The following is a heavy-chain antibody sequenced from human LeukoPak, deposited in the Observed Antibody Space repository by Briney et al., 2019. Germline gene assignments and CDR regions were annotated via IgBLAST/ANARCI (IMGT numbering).Heavy chain of an antibody. D-gene: IGHD4-23*01. CDR2: IYSDDTT. CDR3: ARRAGGYSHPYDY. V-gene: IGHV3-53*01. Sequence: GGSLRLSCAVSGFTVSGNYMSWIRQAPGKGLEWVSLIYSDDTTLYADSVKGRFTISRDISRNTLYLQMSSLRAEDTAVYYCARRAGGYSHPYDYWGQGVLVTVSS. CDR1: GFTVSGNY. J-gene: IGHJ4*02.